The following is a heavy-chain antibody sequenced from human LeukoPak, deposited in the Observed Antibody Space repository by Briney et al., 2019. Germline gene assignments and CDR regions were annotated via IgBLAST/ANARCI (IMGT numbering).Heavy chain of an antibody. CDR2: ISGSGGST. J-gene: IGHJ4*02. Sequence: GGSLRLSCAASGFTFSSYAMSWVRQAPGKGLEWVSAISGSGGSTYYADSVKGRFTISRDNSKNTLYLQMNSLRAEDTAVYYCAKDPSYDILTGYYDYWGQGTLVTVSS. CDR1: GFTFSSYA. CDR3: AKDPSYDILTGYYDY. V-gene: IGHV3-23*01. D-gene: IGHD3-9*01.